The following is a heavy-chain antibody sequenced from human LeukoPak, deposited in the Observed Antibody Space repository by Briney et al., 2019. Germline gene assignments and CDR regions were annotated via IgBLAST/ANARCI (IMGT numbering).Heavy chain of an antibody. CDR3: AREGSAHLPLDY. Sequence: SETLSLTCTISGGSISSGGYYWSWIRQPPGKGLEWIGEINHSGSTNYNPSLKSRVTISVDTSKNQFSLKLSSVTAADTAVYYCAREGSAHLPLDYWGQGTLVTVSS. J-gene: IGHJ4*02. V-gene: IGHV4-39*07. CDR2: INHSGST. CDR1: GGSISSGGYY.